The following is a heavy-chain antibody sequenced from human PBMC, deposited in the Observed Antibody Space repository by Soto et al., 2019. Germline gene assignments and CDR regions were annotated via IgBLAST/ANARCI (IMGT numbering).Heavy chain of an antibody. D-gene: IGHD3-10*01. CDR2: ISYDGSNK. CDR3: AKDRKVRGVITYYYYYYGMDV. V-gene: IGHV3-30*18. J-gene: IGHJ6*02. CDR1: GFTFSSYG. Sequence: QVQLVESGGGVVQPGRSLRLSCAASGFTFSSYGMHWVRQAPGKGLEWVAVISYDGSNKYYADSVKGRFTISRDNSKNTLYLQMNSLRAEATAVYYCAKDRKVRGVITYYYYYYGMDVWGQGTTVTVSS.